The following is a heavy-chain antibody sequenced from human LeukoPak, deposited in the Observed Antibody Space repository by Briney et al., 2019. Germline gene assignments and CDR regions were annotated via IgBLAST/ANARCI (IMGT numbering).Heavy chain of an antibody. CDR2: INTDGSST. D-gene: IGHD5-18*01. Sequence: GGSLRLSCAASGFTFSSYWMHWVRHAPGKGLVWVSRINTDGSSTRYADSAKGRFTVSRDNAKNTLYLQMNSLRAEDTAVYYCARDGYSYGYGAFDIWGQGTMVTVSS. J-gene: IGHJ3*02. V-gene: IGHV3-74*01. CDR1: GFTFSSYW. CDR3: ARDGYSYGYGAFDI.